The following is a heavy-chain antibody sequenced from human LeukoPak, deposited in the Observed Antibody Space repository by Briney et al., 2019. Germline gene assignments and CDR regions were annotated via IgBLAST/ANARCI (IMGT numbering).Heavy chain of an antibody. CDR1: GFTFSSYA. CDR2: ISGSGGST. J-gene: IGHJ3*01. CDR3: AKDVSNFIGASDA. D-gene: IGHD2-8*01. Sequence: GGSLRLSCAASGFTFSSYAMSWVRQAPGKGLEWVSAISGSGGSTYYADSVKGRFTISRDNSKNTLYLQMNSLRAEDTVVYYCAKDVSNFIGASDAWGQGTMVTVSS. V-gene: IGHV3-23*01.